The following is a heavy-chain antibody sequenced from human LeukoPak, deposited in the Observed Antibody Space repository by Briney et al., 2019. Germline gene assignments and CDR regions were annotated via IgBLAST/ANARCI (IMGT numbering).Heavy chain of an antibody. CDR1: GFTFSSYA. D-gene: IGHD6-13*01. V-gene: IGHV3-23*01. CDR3: AKPTYRGIAAAFGY. Sequence: AGGSLRLSCAASGFTFSSYAMSWVRQAPGKGLEWVSAISGSGGSTYYADSVKGRFTISRDNSKNTLYLQMNSLRAEDTAAYYCAKPTYRGIAAAFGYWGQGTLVTVSS. CDR2: ISGSGGST. J-gene: IGHJ4*02.